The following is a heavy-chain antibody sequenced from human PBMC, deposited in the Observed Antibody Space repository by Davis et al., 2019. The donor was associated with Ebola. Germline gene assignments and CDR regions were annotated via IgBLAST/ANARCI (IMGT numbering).Heavy chain of an antibody. D-gene: IGHD5-18*01. J-gene: IGHJ4*02. V-gene: IGHV4-59*12. CDR3: ARGRYSYGYFDY. Sequence: SETLSLTCTVSGGSISSYYWSWIRQPPGQGLEWIGYIYYSGTTNYNPSLKSRVTISVDTSKNQFSLKLSSVTAADTAVYYCARGRYSYGYFDYWGQGTLVTVSP. CDR1: GGSISSYY. CDR2: IYYSGTT.